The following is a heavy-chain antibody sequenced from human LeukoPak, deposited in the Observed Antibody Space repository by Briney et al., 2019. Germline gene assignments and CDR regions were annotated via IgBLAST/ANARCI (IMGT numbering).Heavy chain of an antibody. CDR3: ARSPDILTGENFDY. D-gene: IGHD3-9*01. CDR1: GYTFTGYS. V-gene: IGHV1-2*02. J-gene: IGHJ4*02. CDR2: INPNSGGT. Sequence: ASVKVSCKASGYTFTGYSMHWVRQAPGQGLEWMGWINPNSGGTNYAQKFQGRVTMTRDTSMSTAYMELSRLRSDDTAVYYCARSPDILTGENFDYWGQGTLVTVSS.